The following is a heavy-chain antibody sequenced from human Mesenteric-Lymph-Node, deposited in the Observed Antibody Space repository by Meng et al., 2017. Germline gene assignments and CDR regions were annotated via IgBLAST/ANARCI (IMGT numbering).Heavy chain of an antibody. V-gene: IGHV3-23*01. CDR1: GFTFSNCA. J-gene: IGHJ3*02. CDR3: AKDHLNYYDGSGYYYDAFDI. D-gene: IGHD3-22*01. Sequence: GESLKISCAASGFTFSNCAMSWVRQAPGQGLEWVSTISSRDYSTNYADSVKGRFTVSRDNSKNTLYLEVNSLRAEDTAVYYCAKDHLNYYDGSGYYYDAFDIWGQGTLVTVSS. CDR2: ISSRDYST.